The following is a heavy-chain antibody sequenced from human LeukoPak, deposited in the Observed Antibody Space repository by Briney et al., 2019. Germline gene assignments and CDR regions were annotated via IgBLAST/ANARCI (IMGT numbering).Heavy chain of an antibody. CDR1: GFTFDDYA. V-gene: IGHV3-9*01. D-gene: IGHD3-10*01. J-gene: IGHJ4*02. CDR2: IGWNSDRI. Sequence: GGSLRLSCAASGFTFDDYAMHWVRQAPGKGLEWVSGIGWNSDRIGYADSAKGRFTISRDNAKNSLYLQMNSLRAEDTALYYCAKAGGSGSYYNHMDYWGQGTLVTVSS. CDR3: AKAGGSGSYYNHMDY.